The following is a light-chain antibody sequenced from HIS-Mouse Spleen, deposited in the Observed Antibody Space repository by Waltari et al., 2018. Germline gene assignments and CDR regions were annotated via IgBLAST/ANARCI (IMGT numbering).Light chain of an antibody. Sequence: SYELTQPPSVSVSPGQTASITCSGDKLGDKYACWYQQKPGQSPVLVLYQDSKRASGIPERFSGSNSGNTATLTISGTQALDEADYYCQAWDSSYSVFGGGTKLTVL. CDR3: QAWDSSYSV. CDR1: KLGDKY. V-gene: IGLV3-1*01. J-gene: IGLJ2*01. CDR2: QDS.